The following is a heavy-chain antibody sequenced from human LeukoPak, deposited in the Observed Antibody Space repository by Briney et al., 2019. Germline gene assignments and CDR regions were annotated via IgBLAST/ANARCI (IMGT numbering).Heavy chain of an antibody. J-gene: IGHJ4*02. CDR3: ARDLESSSYAELDN. V-gene: IGHV3-33*08. Sequence: PGGSLRLSCAASGFTFSSYDMNWVRQAPGKGLEWVAVIWYDGNKKSYADSVKGRFTISRDNSKNTLYLQMNSLRAEDTAVYYCARDLESSSYAELDNWGQGTMVTVSS. D-gene: IGHD1-26*01. CDR1: GFTFSSYD. CDR2: IWYDGNKK.